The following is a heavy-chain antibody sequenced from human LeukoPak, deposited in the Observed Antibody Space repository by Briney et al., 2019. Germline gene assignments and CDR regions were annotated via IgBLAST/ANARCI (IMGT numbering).Heavy chain of an antibody. CDR3: ARAPTGYYTPSNWFDP. J-gene: IGHJ5*02. V-gene: IGHV1-2*02. CDR1: GYTFTGYY. Sequence: ASVKVSCKASGYTFTGYYMHWVRQAPGQGLEWMGCINPNSGGTNYAQKFQGRVTMTRDTSISTAYMELSRLRSDDTAVYYCARAPTGYYTPSNWFDPWGQGTLVTVSS. CDR2: INPNSGGT. D-gene: IGHD3-9*01.